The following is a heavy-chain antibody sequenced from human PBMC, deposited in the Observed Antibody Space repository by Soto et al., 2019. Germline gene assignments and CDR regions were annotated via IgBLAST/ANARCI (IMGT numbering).Heavy chain of an antibody. J-gene: IGHJ4*02. D-gene: IGHD3-3*01. Sequence: QVQLVESGGGVVQPGRSLRLSCAASGFTFSSYGMHWVRQAPGKGLEWVAVISYDGSNKYYADSVKGRFTISRDNSKNTLYLQMNSLRAEDTAVYYCAASPVVIIPYWGQGTLVTVSS. CDR3: AASPVVIIPY. CDR2: ISYDGSNK. V-gene: IGHV3-30*03. CDR1: GFTFSSYG.